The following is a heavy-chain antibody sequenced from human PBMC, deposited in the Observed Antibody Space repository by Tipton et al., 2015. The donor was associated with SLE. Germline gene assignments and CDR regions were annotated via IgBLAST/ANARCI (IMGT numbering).Heavy chain of an antibody. CDR3: ARVEGSPGRFDP. D-gene: IGHD6-13*01. J-gene: IGHJ5*02. V-gene: IGHV1-46*01. CDR1: GYTFTRYY. CDR2: INPSGGST. Sequence: QVQLVQSGAEVKKPGASVKVSCKASGYTFTRYYMHWVRQAPGQGLEWMGIINPSGGSTSYAQKFQGRVTMTRDTSTSTVYMELSSLRSEDTAVYYCARVEGSPGRFDPWGQGTLVPVSS.